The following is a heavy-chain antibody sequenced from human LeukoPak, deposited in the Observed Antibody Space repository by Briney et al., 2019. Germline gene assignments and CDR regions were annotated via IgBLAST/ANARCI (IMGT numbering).Heavy chain of an antibody. CDR1: GYTFTGYY. CDR3: ARGDDIVVVPAANPYAFDI. Sequence: GASVKVSCKASGYTFTGYYMHWVRQAPGQGLEWMGWINPNSGGTNYAQKFQGRVTMTRDTSISTAYMELSRLRSDDTAVYYCARGDDIVVVPAANPYAFDIWGQGTMVTVSS. J-gene: IGHJ3*02. V-gene: IGHV1-2*02. D-gene: IGHD2-2*01. CDR2: INPNSGGT.